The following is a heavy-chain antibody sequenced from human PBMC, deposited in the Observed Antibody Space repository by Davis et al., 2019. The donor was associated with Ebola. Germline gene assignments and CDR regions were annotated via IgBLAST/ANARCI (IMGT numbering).Heavy chain of an antibody. V-gene: IGHV3-30*04. D-gene: IGHD3-22*01. CDR2: ISYDGSNK. Sequence: PGGSLRLSCSASGFIFRTYAMHWVRQAPGKGLEWVAVISYDGSNKYYADSVKGRFTISRDNSKNTLYLQMNSLRAEDTAVYYCARDLTYYYDSSGYSRKHLYFDYWGQGTLVTVAS. CDR3: ARDLTYYYDSSGYSRKHLYFDY. CDR1: GFIFRTYA. J-gene: IGHJ4*02.